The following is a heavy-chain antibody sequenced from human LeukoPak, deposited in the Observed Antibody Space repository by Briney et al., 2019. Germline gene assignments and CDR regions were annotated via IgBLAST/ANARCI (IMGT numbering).Heavy chain of an antibody. Sequence: PGGSLRLSCAASGFTFSSYSMNWVRQAPGKGLEWVSYISSSSSTIYYADSVKGRFTISRDNAKNSLYLQMNSLRAEDTAVYYCARDKQAFWSGYYDYWGQGTLVTVSS. V-gene: IGHV3-48*01. CDR3: ARDKQAFWSGYYDY. CDR1: GFTFSSYS. CDR2: ISSSSSTI. D-gene: IGHD3-3*01. J-gene: IGHJ4*02.